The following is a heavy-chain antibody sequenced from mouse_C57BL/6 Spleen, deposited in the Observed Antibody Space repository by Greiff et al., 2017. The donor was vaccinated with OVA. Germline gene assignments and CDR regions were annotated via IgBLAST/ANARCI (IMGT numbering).Heavy chain of an antibody. D-gene: IGHD1-1*01. CDR1: GYTFTSYW. V-gene: IGHV1-7*01. J-gene: IGHJ1*03. CDR3: ARTITTVVGDWYFDV. Sequence: VQLKESGAELAKPGASVKLSCKASGYTFTSYWMHWVKQRPGQGLEWIGYINPSSGYTKYNQKFKDKATLTADKSSSTAYMQLSSLTYEDSAVYYCARTITTVVGDWYFDVWGTGTTVTVSS. CDR2: INPSSGYT.